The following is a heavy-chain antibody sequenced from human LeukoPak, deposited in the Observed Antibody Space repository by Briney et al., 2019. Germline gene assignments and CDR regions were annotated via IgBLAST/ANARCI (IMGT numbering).Heavy chain of an antibody. Sequence: GGSLRLSCAASGFTFSDYYMSWIRQAPGKGLEWVSYITNSGSTIYYADSVKGRFTISRDNAKNSLYLQMNSLRAEDTAVYYCARGTYIVGLPDAFDIWGQGTMVTVSS. V-gene: IGHV3-11*04. CDR2: ITNSGSTI. CDR1: GFTFSDYY. CDR3: ARGTYIVGLPDAFDI. D-gene: IGHD1-26*01. J-gene: IGHJ3*02.